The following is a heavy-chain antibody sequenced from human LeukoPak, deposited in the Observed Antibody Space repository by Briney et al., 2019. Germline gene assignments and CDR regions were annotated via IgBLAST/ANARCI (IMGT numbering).Heavy chain of an antibody. CDR2: ISGSSSYI. J-gene: IGHJ5*02. CDR1: GFTFSNAW. Sequence: GGSLRLSCAASGFTFSNAWMSWVRQAPGKGLEWVSAISGSSSYIYYADSMKGRFTISRDNGKNSLYLQMNSLRAEDTAVYFCARGSSNVAARNNWFDPWGQGTLVTVSS. V-gene: IGHV3-21*01. CDR3: ARGSSNVAARNNWFDP. D-gene: IGHD6-6*01.